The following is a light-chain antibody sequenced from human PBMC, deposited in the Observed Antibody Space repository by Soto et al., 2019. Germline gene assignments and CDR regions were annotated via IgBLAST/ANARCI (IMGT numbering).Light chain of an antibody. CDR1: SGSIASNY. CDR2: EDN. J-gene: IGLJ2*01. Sequence: NFMPTQPHSVSESPGKTVIISCTRSSGSIASNYVQWYQQRPGSSPTTVIYEDNQRPSGVPDRFSGSIDSSSNSASLTISGMETEDEADYFCQSYDATNQVFGGGTKRTVL. V-gene: IGLV6-57*01. CDR3: QSYDATNQV.